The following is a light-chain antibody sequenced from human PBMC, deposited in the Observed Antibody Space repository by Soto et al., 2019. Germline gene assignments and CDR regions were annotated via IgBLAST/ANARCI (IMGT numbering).Light chain of an antibody. J-gene: IGLJ2*01. CDR1: SGHSSYA. CDR2: INSDGSH. V-gene: IGLV4-69*01. CDR3: QTWVSGIEV. Sequence: QPVLTQSPSASASLGASVKLTCTLSSGHSSYAIAWHQQQPEKGPRYLMKINSDGSHSKGDGIPDRFSGSSSGAERYLTISRLQSEDEADYYCQTWVSGIEVFGGGTKLTVL.